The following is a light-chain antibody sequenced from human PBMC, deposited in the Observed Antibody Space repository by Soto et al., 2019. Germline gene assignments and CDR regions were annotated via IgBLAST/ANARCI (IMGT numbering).Light chain of an antibody. V-gene: IGLV2-14*01. CDR2: GVS. CDR1: SGDVASYYY. Sequence: QSALTQPASVSGSPGQSIIISCTGTSGDVASYYYDSWYQQHPGKAPKLMIYGVSNRPAGVSNRFSGSKSGNTAALTISWPHAEEEAAYYCSSYTSGSTWVFGGGTKVTVL. CDR3: SSYTSGSTWV. J-gene: IGLJ3*02.